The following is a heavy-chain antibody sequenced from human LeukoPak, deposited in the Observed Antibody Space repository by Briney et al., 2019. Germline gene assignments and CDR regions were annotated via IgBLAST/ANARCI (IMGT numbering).Heavy chain of an antibody. D-gene: IGHD3-10*01. CDR1: GFTFSSYG. CDR2: ISGSGGST. CDR3: AKDPTMVRGVAIDY. Sequence: GGSLRLSCAASGFTFSSYGMSWVRQAPGKGLEWVSAISGSGGSTYYADSVKGRFTISRDNSKNTLYLQMNSLRAEDTAVYYCAKDPTMVRGVAIDYWGQGTLVTVSS. V-gene: IGHV3-23*01. J-gene: IGHJ4*02.